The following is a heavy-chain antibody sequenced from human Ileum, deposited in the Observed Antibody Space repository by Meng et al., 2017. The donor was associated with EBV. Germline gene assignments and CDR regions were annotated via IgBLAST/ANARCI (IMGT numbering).Heavy chain of an antibody. J-gene: IGHJ4*02. CDR2: IDTDGSTT. V-gene: IGHV3-74*01. CDR3: VRGGLGPWY. Sequence: GRLGEAGGGLVQHGGHLRLSCAASGFTFSNSWMHWLRQAPGKGLVWVSHIDTDGSTTNYAGSVKGRFTISRDNAKNTLSLQMNSLRVEDTAVYYCVRGGLGPWYWGQGTLVTVSS. D-gene: IGHD3/OR15-3a*01. CDR1: GFTFSNSW.